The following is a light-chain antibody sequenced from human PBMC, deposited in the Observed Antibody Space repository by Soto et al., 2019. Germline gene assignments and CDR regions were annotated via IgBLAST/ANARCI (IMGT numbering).Light chain of an antibody. V-gene: IGKV1-17*01. CDR3: QQYGSSPPYT. CDR1: QGIRDA. Sequence: DIQMTQSPSSLSASVGDRVTITCRASQGIRDALGWYQQKPGKAPKRLIYAASSLQSGVPSRFSGSGSGTDFTLTISRLEPEDFAVYYCQQYGSSPPYTFGQGTKLEIK. J-gene: IGKJ2*01. CDR2: AAS.